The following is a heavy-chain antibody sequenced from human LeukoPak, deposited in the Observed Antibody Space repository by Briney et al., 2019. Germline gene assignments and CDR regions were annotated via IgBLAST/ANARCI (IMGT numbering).Heavy chain of an antibody. Sequence: SVKVSCEASGGTFSSYAISWVRQAPGQGLEWMGGIIPIFGTANYAQKFQGRVTITAHEATSTAYMQLSSLRSEDTAVYACARGAAVAGYYFDYWGQGTLVTVSS. V-gene: IGHV1-69*13. CDR1: GGTFSSYA. D-gene: IGHD6-19*01. CDR3: ARGAAVAGYYFDY. J-gene: IGHJ4*02. CDR2: IIPIFGTA.